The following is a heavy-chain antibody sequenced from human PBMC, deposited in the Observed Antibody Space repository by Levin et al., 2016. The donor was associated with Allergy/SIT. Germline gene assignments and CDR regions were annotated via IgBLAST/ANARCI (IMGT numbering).Heavy chain of an antibody. V-gene: IGHV3-23*01. CDR2: LSGNEKIT. CDR1: GFTFSSSV. Sequence: GGSLRLSCVASGFTFSSSVMNWVRQAPGKGLEWVASLSGNEKITHYADSVEGRFTISRDEARKTLYLHMNSLRAEDTAVYYCARYGRYSDWLHALDLWGQGTMVTVSS. J-gene: IGHJ3*01. CDR3: ARYGRYSDWLHALDL. D-gene: IGHD3-9*01.